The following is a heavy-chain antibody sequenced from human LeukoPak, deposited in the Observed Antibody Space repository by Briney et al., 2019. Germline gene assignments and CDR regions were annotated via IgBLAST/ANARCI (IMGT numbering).Heavy chain of an antibody. D-gene: IGHD5-12*01. V-gene: IGHV7-4-1*02. CDR1: GYTFTSYA. CDR2: INTNTGNP. CDR3: ARLLSGYDSYYFDY. Sequence: ASVKVSCRASGYTFTSYAMNWVRQAPGQGLEWMGWINTNTGNPTYAQGFTGRFVFSLDTSVSTAYLQISSLKAEDTAVYYCARLLSGYDSYYFDYWGQGTLVTVSS. J-gene: IGHJ4*02.